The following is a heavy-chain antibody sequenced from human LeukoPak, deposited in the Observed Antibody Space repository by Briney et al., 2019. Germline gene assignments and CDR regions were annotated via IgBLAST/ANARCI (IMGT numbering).Heavy chain of an antibody. CDR2: ISGSGGST. J-gene: IGHJ6*02. V-gene: IGHV3-23*01. CDR3: AKDLRPSITIFGVAYYYYGMDV. CDR1: GFTFSSYA. Sequence: GGSLRLSCAASGFTFSSYAMSWVRQAPGKGLEWVSAISGSGGSTYDADSVKGRFTISRDNSKNTLYLQMNSLRAEDTAVYYCAKDLRPSITIFGVAYYYYGMDVWGQGTTVTVSS. D-gene: IGHD3-3*01.